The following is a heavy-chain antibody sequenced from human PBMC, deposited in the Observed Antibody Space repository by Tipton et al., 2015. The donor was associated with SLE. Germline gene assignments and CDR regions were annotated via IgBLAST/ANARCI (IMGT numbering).Heavy chain of an antibody. CDR2: MNPNSGNT. CDR1: GYTFTSYD. J-gene: IGHJ4*02. CDR3: ARAELEYSSSWWSS. Sequence: QSGPEVKKPGASVKVSCKASGYTFTSYDINWVRQATGQGLEWMGWMNPNSGNTGYAQKFQGRVTMTRNTSISKAYMELSSLRSEDPAVYYCARAELEYSSSWWSSWGQGTLATVSS. D-gene: IGHD6-13*01. V-gene: IGHV1-8*01.